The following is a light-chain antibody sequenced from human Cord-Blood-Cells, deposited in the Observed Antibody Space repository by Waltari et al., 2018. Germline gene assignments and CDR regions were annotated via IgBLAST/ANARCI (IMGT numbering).Light chain of an antibody. V-gene: IGLV2-14*03. Sequence: QSALTQPASVSGSPGQSITISCTGTSSDVGGYHYVSWYQQHPGKAPKLMIYDVSNRPSGVSNRFSGAKSGNTASLTISGLKAEDEADYYCSSYTSSSTLVFGTGTKVTVL. CDR3: SSYTSSSTLV. J-gene: IGLJ1*01. CDR2: DVS. CDR1: SSDVGGYHY.